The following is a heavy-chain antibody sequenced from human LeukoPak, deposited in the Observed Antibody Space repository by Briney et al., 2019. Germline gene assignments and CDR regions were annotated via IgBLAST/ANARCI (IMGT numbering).Heavy chain of an antibody. CDR2: IKQDGSEK. D-gene: IGHD5-18*01. V-gene: IGHV3-7*03. Sequence: GGSLRLSCAASGFTFSASWMSWVRQAPGKGLEWVANIKQDGSEKYYVDSVKGRFTISRDNAKNSLYLQMNSLRAEDTAVYYCARDREDRGYSYGPEFDYWGQGTLVTVSS. CDR1: GFTFSASW. J-gene: IGHJ4*02. CDR3: ARDREDRGYSYGPEFDY.